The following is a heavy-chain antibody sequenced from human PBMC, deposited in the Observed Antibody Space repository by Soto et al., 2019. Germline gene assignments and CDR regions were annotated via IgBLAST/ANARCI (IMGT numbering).Heavy chain of an antibody. V-gene: IGHV1-46*03. J-gene: IGHJ4*02. D-gene: IGHD3-3*01. CDR1: GYTFTTYF. CDR2: IHPTGGST. CDR3: ARRVLPGYYFDY. Sequence: ASVKVSCKASGYTFTTYFMHWVRQAPGQGLEWMGMIHPTGGSTGYAPKFQGRVTMTRDTSASTDSMELRNLRSEDTAVYYCARRVLPGYYFDYWGQGSLVNVSS.